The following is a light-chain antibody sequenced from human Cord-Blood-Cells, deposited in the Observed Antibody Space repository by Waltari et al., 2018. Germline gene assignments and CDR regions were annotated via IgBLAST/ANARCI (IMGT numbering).Light chain of an antibody. V-gene: IGLV2-23*02. J-gene: IGLJ2*01. Sequence: QSALTQPASVSGPPGQSTTLSCNGTSSYGVSYNLVSWYQQHPANAPTLRIYEVRKRPSGVSNRFSGCKSGKPACLTLAALQAEDEADYDCCTYAGRSTLVFGGGTKLTVL. CDR3: CTYAGRSTLV. CDR2: EVR. CDR1: SSYGVSYNL.